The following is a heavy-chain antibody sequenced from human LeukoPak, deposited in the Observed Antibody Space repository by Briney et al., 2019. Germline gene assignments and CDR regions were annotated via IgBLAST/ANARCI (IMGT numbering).Heavy chain of an antibody. V-gene: IGHV4-34*01. CDR1: GGSFSGYY. CDR3: ARDQKGGVY. CDR2: IYYSGST. D-gene: IGHD3-16*01. J-gene: IGHJ4*02. Sequence: PSETLSLTCAVYGGSFSGYYWSWIRQPPGKGLEWIGSIYYSGSTYYNPSLKSRVTISVDTSKNQFSLKLSSVTAADTAVYYCARDQKGGVYWGQGTLVTVSS.